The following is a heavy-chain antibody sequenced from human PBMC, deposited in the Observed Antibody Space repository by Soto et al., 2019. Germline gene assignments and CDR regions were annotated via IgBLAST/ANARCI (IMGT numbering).Heavy chain of an antibody. V-gene: IGHV4-39*01. Sequence: SETLSLTCTVSGGSISSSSYYWGWIRQPPGKGLEWIGSIYYSGSTYYNPSLKSRVTISVDTSKNQFSLKLSSVTAADTAVYYCARPDYGDYVDYWGQGTLVTVSS. D-gene: IGHD4-17*01. J-gene: IGHJ4*02. CDR1: GGSISSSSYY. CDR3: ARPDYGDYVDY. CDR2: IYYSGST.